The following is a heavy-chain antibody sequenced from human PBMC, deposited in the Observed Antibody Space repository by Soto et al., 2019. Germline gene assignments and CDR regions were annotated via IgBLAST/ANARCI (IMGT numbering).Heavy chain of an antibody. V-gene: IGHV4-30-2*01. CDR3: ARAYGDYAEYYFDY. J-gene: IGHJ4*02. CDR1: GGSISSGGYS. D-gene: IGHD4-17*01. CDR2: IYHSGST. Sequence: QLQLQESGSGLVKPSQTLSLTCAVSGGSISSGGYSWSWIRQPPGKGLEWIGYIYHSGSTYYNPSLKSRVPISVDRSKNPFSLKLSSVTAADTAVYYCARAYGDYAEYYFDYWGQGTLVTVSS.